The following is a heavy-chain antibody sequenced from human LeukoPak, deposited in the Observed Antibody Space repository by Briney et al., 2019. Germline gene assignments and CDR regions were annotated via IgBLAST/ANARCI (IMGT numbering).Heavy chain of an antibody. CDR2: INGEGSST. J-gene: IGHJ4*02. Sequence: GGSLRLSCAASGFTFSSYWMHWVRQAPGKGLVWVSRINGEGSSTSYADSVKGRFTISRDNAKNTLYLQMNSLRVEDRAVYYCARDLFTWSRSADYWGQGTLVTASS. D-gene: IGHD3-16*01. CDR3: ARDLFTWSRSADY. CDR1: GFTFSSYW. V-gene: IGHV3-74*01.